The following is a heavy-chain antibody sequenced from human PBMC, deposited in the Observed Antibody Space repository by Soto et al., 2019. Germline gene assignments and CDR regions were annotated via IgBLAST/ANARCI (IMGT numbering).Heavy chain of an antibody. V-gene: IGHV4-39*02. CDR2: IDYRGST. D-gene: IGHD1-20*01. J-gene: IGHJ5*02. CDR3: TRLLTPYAPPGPSWFGP. CDR1: GDSISKSGHY. Sequence: SDTLSLTCTVSGDSISKSGHYWGGIRQPPGKALEWIGGIDYRGSTFYNPSLRSRITMSIDTSKKFFSLKLTSVSASETALYYCTRLLTPYAPPGPSWFGPWGQRTLVTVSS.